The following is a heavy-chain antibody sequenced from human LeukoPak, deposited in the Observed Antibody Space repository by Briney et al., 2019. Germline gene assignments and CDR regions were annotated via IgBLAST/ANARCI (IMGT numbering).Heavy chain of an antibody. CDR2: IYHSGST. D-gene: IGHD3-10*01. V-gene: IGHV4-30-2*01. CDR3: ARALMVRGAKGYFDY. Sequence: SETLSLTCTVSGGSISSGGYYWSWIRQPPGKGLEWIGYIYHSGSTYYNPSLKSRVTISVDRSKNQFSLKLSSVTAADTAVYYCARALMVRGAKGYFDYWGQGALVTVSS. J-gene: IGHJ4*02. CDR1: GGSISSGGYY.